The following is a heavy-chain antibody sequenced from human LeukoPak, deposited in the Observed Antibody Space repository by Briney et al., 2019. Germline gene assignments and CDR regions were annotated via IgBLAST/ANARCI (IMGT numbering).Heavy chain of an antibody. CDR2: VYDIGST. J-gene: IGHJ4*02. CDR3: ARGGVLKSVDY. D-gene: IGHD3-16*01. Sequence: SETLSLTCTVSGGSIGSHYWTWIRQTPGKGLEWIGYVYDIGSTKYNPSLKSRVTISVDTSKNQFSLRLSSVTAADTTVYYCARGGVLKSVDYWGQGTLVAVSS. CDR1: GGSIGSHY. V-gene: IGHV4-59*11.